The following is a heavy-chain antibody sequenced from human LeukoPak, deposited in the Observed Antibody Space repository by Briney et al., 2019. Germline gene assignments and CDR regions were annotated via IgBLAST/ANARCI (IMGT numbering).Heavy chain of an antibody. V-gene: IGHV3-53*01. CDR1: GFTVSSNS. CDR3: AKVRNRIQGAVDY. J-gene: IGHJ4*02. CDR2: IYSDNT. D-gene: IGHD1-26*01. Sequence: TGGSLRLSCTVSGFTVSSNSMSWVRQAPGKGLEWVSFIYSDNTHYSDSVKGRFTISRDNSKNTLYLQMNSLRAEDTAVYYCAKVRNRIQGAVDYWGQGTLVTVSS.